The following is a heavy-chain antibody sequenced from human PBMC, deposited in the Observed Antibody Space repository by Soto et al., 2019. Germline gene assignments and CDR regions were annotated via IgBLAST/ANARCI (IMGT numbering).Heavy chain of an antibody. CDR1: GDSISSDKW. J-gene: IGHJ4*02. D-gene: IGHD2-21*02. CDR2: IHHSGRT. Sequence: QVQLQESGPGLVKPSGTLSLTCAVSGDSISSDKWWSWVRQPPGKGLEWIGEIHHSGRTNYNPSLKSSIIIVVEKTKNQGSLELISMTAAHTAVYYWARGGDWQFDYWGQGTLVTVSS. V-gene: IGHV4-4*02. CDR3: ARGGDWQFDY.